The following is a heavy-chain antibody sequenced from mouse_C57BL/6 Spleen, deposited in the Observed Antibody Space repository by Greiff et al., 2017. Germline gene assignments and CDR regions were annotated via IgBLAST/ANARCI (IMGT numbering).Heavy chain of an antibody. CDR3: ARSSFPYYFDY. J-gene: IGHJ2*01. V-gene: IGHV1-82*01. CDR1: GYAFSSSW. Sequence: VQVVESGPELVKPGASVKISCKASGYAFSSSWMNWVKQRPGKGLEWIGRIYPGDGDTNYNGKFKGKATLTADKSSSTAYMQLSSLTSEDSAVYFCARSSFPYYFDYWGQGTTLTVSS. CDR2: IYPGDGDT.